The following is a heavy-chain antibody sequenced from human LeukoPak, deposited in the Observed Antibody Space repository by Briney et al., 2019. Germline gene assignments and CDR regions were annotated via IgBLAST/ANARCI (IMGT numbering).Heavy chain of an antibody. Sequence: PSEALSLTCAVYGGSFSGHYWSWIRQPPGKGLEWIGEINHSGSTNYNPSLKSRVTISVDTSKNQFSLKLSSVTAADTAVYYCARWGGGEYSSSSAHMDVWGKGTTVTVSS. D-gene: IGHD6-6*01. CDR2: INHSGST. CDR1: GGSFSGHY. V-gene: IGHV4-34*01. J-gene: IGHJ6*03. CDR3: ARWGGGEYSSSSAHMDV.